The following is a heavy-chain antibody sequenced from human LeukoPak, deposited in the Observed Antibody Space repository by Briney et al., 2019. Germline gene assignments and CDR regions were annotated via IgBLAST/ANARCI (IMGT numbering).Heavy chain of an antibody. CDR2: MRSKTQNYAT. CDR1: GFTFSSYE. V-gene: IGHV3-73*01. CDR3: TNYDDSSDLWGY. Sequence: GGSLRLSCAASGFTFSSYEMNWVRQAPGKGLEWVGRMRSKTQNYATAYAASVKGRFTISRDDSKNTAFLQMNSLKTEDTAVYYCTNYDDSSDLWGYWGQGTLVTVSS. J-gene: IGHJ4*02. D-gene: IGHD3-22*01.